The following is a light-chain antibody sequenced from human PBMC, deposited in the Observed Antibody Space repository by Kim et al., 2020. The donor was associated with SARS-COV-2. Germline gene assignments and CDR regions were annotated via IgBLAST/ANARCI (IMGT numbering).Light chain of an antibody. V-gene: IGKV3-20*01. CDR1: QNVDRNY. J-gene: IGKJ5*01. Sequence: IVLTQSPGTLSLPPGERATLSCRASQNVDRNYLAWYQQKRGQAPRLVIYDASIRASGIPDRVSGSGSGTDFTFTISRLEPEDFAVYYCHQYAHSPLTFGQGTRLEIK. CDR2: DAS. CDR3: HQYAHSPLT.